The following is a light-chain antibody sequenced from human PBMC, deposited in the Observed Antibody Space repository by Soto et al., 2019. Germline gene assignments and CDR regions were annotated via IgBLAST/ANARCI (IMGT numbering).Light chain of an antibody. CDR3: SSYSTSSTVRL. CDR2: EVS. CDR1: SSDVGIYNY. Sequence: QSVLTQPASVSGSPGQSITISCTGTSSDVGIYNYVSWYQHHPDKAPKLIIFEVSNRPSGVSNRFSGSKSGNTATLTISGLQAEDEADYYCSSYSTSSTVRLFGGGTQLTVL. J-gene: IGLJ3*02. V-gene: IGLV2-14*01.